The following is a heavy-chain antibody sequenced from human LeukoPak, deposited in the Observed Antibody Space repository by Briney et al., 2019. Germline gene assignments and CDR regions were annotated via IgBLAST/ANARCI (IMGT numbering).Heavy chain of an antibody. CDR3: ARISTDCYPVNCYFEY. V-gene: IGHV2-70*04. CDR2: IDWDDDK. D-gene: IGHD2-21*01. J-gene: IGHJ4*02. Sequence: SGPALVQPTQTLTLTCTFSGFSLTTRGMRVSWIRQTPGKALEWLARIDWDDDKFYSPSLKTRLTISKDTSKNQVVLTMTNMDPVDTGTCYCARISTDCYPVNCYFEYWGQGTLVTVSS. CDR1: GFSLTTRGMR.